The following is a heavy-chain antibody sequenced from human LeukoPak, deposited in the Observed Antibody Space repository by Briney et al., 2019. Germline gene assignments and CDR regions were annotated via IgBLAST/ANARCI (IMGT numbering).Heavy chain of an antibody. D-gene: IGHD4-17*01. CDR2: ISYNAGYK. Sequence: GRSLRLSCAASGFTFSNYGLHWVRQAPGKGLEWVAVISYNAGYKHYTDSVKGRFTISRDDSKNTLYLQMNSLRAEDTAIYYCAKARTTVTAIVPFDYWGQGTLVTVSS. J-gene: IGHJ4*02. CDR1: GFTFSNYG. CDR3: AKARTTVTAIVPFDY. V-gene: IGHV3-33*06.